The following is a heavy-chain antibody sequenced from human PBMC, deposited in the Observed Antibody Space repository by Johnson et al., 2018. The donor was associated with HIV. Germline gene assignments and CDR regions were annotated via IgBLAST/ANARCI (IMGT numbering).Heavy chain of an antibody. CDR2: IKQDGSEK. CDR3: ASLVGSSSGEAFDI. J-gene: IGHJ3*02. V-gene: IGHV3-7*05. CDR1: GFTFSSYA. D-gene: IGHD6-6*01. Sequence: EVQLVESGGGVVQPGRSLRLSCAASGFTFSSYAMHWVRQAPGKGLEWVANIKQDGSEKYYVDSVKGRFTISRDNAKNSLYLQMNSLRAEDTAVYYCASLVGSSSGEAFDIWGQGTMVTVSA.